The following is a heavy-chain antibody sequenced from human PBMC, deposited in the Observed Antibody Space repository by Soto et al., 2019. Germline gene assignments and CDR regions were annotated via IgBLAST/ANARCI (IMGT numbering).Heavy chain of an antibody. D-gene: IGHD2-15*01. CDR3: AKDPSRYCSDGSCYYFDY. V-gene: IGHV3-9*01. CDR1: GFTFDDHA. J-gene: IGHJ4*02. CDR2: ISWNSGTI. Sequence: DVQLVESGGGLVQPGRSLRLSCAASGFTFDDHAIHWVRQAPGKGLEWVSGISWNSGTIGYADSVKGRFTISRDNAKNSLYLQMNSLRAEDTALYYCAKDPSRYCSDGSCYYFDYWGQGTLVTVSS.